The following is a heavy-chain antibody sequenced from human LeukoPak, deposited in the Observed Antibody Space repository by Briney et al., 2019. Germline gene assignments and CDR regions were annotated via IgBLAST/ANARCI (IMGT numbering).Heavy chain of an antibody. J-gene: IGHJ4*02. CDR2: IYYTGST. Sequence: SETLSLTCTVSGGSISSSSYYWGWTRQPPGKGLEWIGNIYYTGSTYYNPSLKSRVTISVDTSKIQFSLKLSSVTAADTAVYYCAASTYYYDSSGFGGAYAWGQGTLVTVSS. CDR3: AASTYYYDSSGFGGAYA. V-gene: IGHV4-39*07. D-gene: IGHD3-22*01. CDR1: GGSISSSSYY.